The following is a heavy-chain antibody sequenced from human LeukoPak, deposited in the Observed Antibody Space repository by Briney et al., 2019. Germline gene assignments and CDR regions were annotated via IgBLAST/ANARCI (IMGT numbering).Heavy chain of an antibody. V-gene: IGHV3-7*01. D-gene: IGHD1-26*01. CDR2: IKQDGSEK. CDR3: ARDSGPLVGATTGYYYGMDV. J-gene: IGHJ6*02. Sequence: GGSLRLSCAASGFTFSSYWMSWVRQAPGKGLEWVANIKQDGSEKYYVDSVKGRFTISRDNAKNSLYLQMNSLRAEDTAVYYCARDSGPLVGATTGYYYGMDVWGQGTTVTVSS. CDR1: GFTFSSYW.